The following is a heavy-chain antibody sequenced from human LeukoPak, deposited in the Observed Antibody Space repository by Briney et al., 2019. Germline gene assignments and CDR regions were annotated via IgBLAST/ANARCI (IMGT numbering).Heavy chain of an antibody. D-gene: IGHD2-15*01. CDR2: IKSKTDGGTT. CDR3: TRDIGSVRMDV. J-gene: IGHJ6*02. CDR1: GFTFSNAW. V-gene: IGHV3-15*01. Sequence: GGSLRLSCAASGFTFSNAWMNWVRQAPGKGLEWVGRIKSKTDGGTTDYAAPVKGRFTISRDDSKNTLYLQMTSLRAEDTAIYYCTRDIGSVRMDVWGQGTTVTVSS.